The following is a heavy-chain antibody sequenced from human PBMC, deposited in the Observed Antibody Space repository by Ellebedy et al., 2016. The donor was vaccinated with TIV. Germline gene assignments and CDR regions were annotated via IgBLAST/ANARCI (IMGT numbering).Heavy chain of an antibody. CDR1: GYTFSSYY. CDR3: ARGRSSELLRFDFDY. V-gene: IGHV1-46*01. Sequence: ASVKVSCXASGYTFSSYYMHWVRQAPGQGLEWMGIINPSGGSTSYAQKFQGRVTMTRDTSTSTVYMELSSLRSEDTAVYYCARGRSSELLRFDFDYWGQGTLVTVSS. D-gene: IGHD1-26*01. J-gene: IGHJ4*02. CDR2: INPSGGST.